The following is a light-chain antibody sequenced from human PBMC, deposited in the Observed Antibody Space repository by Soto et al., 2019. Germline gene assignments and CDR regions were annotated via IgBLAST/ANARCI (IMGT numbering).Light chain of an antibody. J-gene: IGLJ3*02. CDR2: GNS. CDR3: QSYDSSLSARV. V-gene: IGLV1-40*01. CDR1: SSNIESKT. Sequence: QSVLTQPPSASGTPGQRVTISCSGSSSNIESKTVNWYQHLPGTAPKLLIYGNSNRPSGVPDRFSGSKSGTSASLAITGLQAEDEADYYCQSYDSSLSARVFGGGTKVTVL.